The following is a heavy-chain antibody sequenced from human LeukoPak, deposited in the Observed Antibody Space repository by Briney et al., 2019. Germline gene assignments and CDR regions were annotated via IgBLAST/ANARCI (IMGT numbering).Heavy chain of an antibody. J-gene: IGHJ4*02. Sequence: ASVKVSCKASGYTFTSYGISWVRQAPGQGLEWMGWISAYNGNTNYAQNLQGRVTMTTDTSTSTAYMELRSLRSDDTAVYYCARDHYHKIHSVMVTAPDYWGQGTLVIVSS. CDR2: ISAYNGNT. D-gene: IGHD2-21*02. V-gene: IGHV1-18*01. CDR3: ARDHYHKIHSVMVTAPDY. CDR1: GYTFTSYG.